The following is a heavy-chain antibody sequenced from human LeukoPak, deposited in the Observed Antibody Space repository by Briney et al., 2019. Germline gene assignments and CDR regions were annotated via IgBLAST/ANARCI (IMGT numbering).Heavy chain of an antibody. CDR1: GGSFSGYD. D-gene: IGHD3-22*01. CDR2: INHSGST. Sequence: SETLSLTCAVYGGSFSGYDWSWIRQPPGKGLEWIGEINHSGSTNYNPSLKSRVTISVDTSKNQFSLKLSSVTAADTAVYYCARGLDDSSGYYPSDAFDIWGQGTMVTVSS. V-gene: IGHV4-34*01. J-gene: IGHJ3*02. CDR3: ARGLDDSSGYYPSDAFDI.